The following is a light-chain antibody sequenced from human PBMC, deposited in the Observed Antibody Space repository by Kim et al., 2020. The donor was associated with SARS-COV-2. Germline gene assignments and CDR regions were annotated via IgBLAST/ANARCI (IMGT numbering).Light chain of an antibody. CDR1: QSVGDN. CDR2: GAS. J-gene: IGKJ1*01. V-gene: IGKV3-15*01. CDR3: QQYNNWPWT. Sequence: EMVMTRSPATLSVSPGDRATLSCRARQSVGDNLAWFQQKQGQAPSLLIYGASNRATGVPARFSGSGSGTEFTLAISSLQSEDFAVYYCQQYNNWPWTFGQGTKVDIK.